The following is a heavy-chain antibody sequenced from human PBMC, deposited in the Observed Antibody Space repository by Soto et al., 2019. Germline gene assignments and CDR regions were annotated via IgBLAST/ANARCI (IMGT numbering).Heavy chain of an antibody. J-gene: IGHJ5*02. D-gene: IGHD3-10*01. CDR3: ARGGALLWFGEGMYNWFDP. Sequence: VSVKVSCKASGYTFTSYGISWVRQAPGQGLEWMGWISAYNGNTNYAQKLQGRVTMTTEISTSTAYMELRSLRSDDTAAYYCARGGALLWFGEGMYNWFDPWGQGTLVTVSS. CDR1: GYTFTSYG. V-gene: IGHV1-18*01. CDR2: ISAYNGNT.